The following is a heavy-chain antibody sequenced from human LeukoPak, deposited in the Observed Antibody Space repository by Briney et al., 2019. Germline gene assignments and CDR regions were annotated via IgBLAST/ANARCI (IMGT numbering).Heavy chain of an antibody. Sequence: SETLSLTCAVSGGSISSSSYYWGWIRQPPGTGLEWIGSIYYSGSTYYNPSLKSRVTISVDTSKNQFSLKLSSVTAADTAVYYCARVMGRAAPPHYFDYWGQGTLVTVSS. CDR3: ARVMGRAAPPHYFDY. CDR2: IYYSGST. J-gene: IGHJ4*02. CDR1: GGSISSSSYY. V-gene: IGHV4-39*07. D-gene: IGHD3-10*01.